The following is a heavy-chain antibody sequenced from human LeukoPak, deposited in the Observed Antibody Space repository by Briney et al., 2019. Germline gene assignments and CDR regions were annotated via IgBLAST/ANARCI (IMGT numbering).Heavy chain of an antibody. CDR3: AKDVSSSLDY. CDR2: ISYDGSNK. CDR1: GFTFSSYA. Sequence: GGSLRLSCAASGFTFSSYAMHWARQAPGKGLEWVAVISYDGSNKYYADSVKGRFTISRDNSKNTLYLQMNSLRAEDTAVYYCAKDVSSSLDYWGQGTLVTVSS. D-gene: IGHD6-13*01. V-gene: IGHV3-30*04. J-gene: IGHJ4*02.